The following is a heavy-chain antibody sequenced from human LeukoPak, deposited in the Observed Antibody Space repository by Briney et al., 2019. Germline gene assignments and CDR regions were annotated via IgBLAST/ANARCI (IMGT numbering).Heavy chain of an antibody. CDR3: ARPRPDGDDYYYYGMDV. D-gene: IGHD4-17*01. CDR2: IIPILGIA. J-gene: IGHJ6*02. Sequence: ASVKVSCKASGGTFSSYAISWVRQAPGQGLEWMGRIIPILGIASYAQKFQGRVTITADKSTSTAYMELSSLRSEDTAVYYCARPRPDGDDYYYYGMDVWGQGTTVTVSS. V-gene: IGHV1-69*04. CDR1: GGTFSSYA.